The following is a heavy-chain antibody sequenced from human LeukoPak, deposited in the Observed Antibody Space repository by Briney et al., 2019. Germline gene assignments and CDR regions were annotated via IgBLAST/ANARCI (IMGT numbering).Heavy chain of an antibody. V-gene: IGHV4-4*07. Sequence: TPSETLSLTCTVSGVSISDYYWTWIRQTAGKGLEWIGRSRSSGSTNYNPSHQSRVTMSVDKSKNQFSLRLNSVTAADTAVYYCAREGRSSSSGFWGQGILVTVSS. CDR2: SRSSGST. D-gene: IGHD6-6*01. CDR3: AREGRSSSSGF. CDR1: GVSISDYY. J-gene: IGHJ4*02.